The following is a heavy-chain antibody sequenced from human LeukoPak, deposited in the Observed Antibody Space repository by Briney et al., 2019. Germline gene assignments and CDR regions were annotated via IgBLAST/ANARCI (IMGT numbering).Heavy chain of an antibody. CDR3: ARDSAVGIAAAGRGVRFDY. CDR2: IYYSGST. D-gene: IGHD6-13*01. Sequence: TSETLSLTCTVSGGSISSSSYYWGWIRQPPGKGLEWIGSIYYSGSTYYNPSLKSRVTISVDTSKNQFSLKLSSVTAADTAVYYCARDSAVGIAAAGRGVRFDYWGQGTLVTVSS. V-gene: IGHV4-39*07. CDR1: GGSISSSSYY. J-gene: IGHJ4*02.